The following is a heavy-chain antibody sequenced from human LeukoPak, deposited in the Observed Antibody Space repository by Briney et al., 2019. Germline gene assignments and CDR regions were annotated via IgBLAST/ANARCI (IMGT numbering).Heavy chain of an antibody. CDR3: ATPMGNSRDAFDI. D-gene: IGHD6-13*01. J-gene: IGHJ3*02. Sequence: PSETLSLTCTVSGGSISSYYWSWIRQPPGKGLEWIGYIYYSGSTNYNPSLKSRVTISVDTSKNQFSLKLSSVTAADTAVYYCATPMGNSRDAFDIWGQGTMVTVSS. CDR2: IYYSGST. V-gene: IGHV4-59*08. CDR1: GGSISSYY.